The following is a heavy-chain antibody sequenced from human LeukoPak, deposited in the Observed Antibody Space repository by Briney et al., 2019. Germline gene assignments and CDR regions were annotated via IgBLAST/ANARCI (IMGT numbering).Heavy chain of an antibody. CDR1: GFTFSSYG. Sequence: GRSLGLSCAASGFTFSSYGMHWVRQAPGKGPEWVALISYDGSNKYYADSVKGRFTIYRDNSKNTLYLQMNSLRAEDTAVYYCAKGYYDFWSGYYMPGGMDVWGQGTTVTVSS. V-gene: IGHV3-30*18. J-gene: IGHJ6*02. D-gene: IGHD3-3*01. CDR2: ISYDGSNK. CDR3: AKGYYDFWSGYYMPGGMDV.